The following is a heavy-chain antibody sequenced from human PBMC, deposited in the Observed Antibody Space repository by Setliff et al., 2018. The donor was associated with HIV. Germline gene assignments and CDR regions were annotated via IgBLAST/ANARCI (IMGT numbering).Heavy chain of an antibody. D-gene: IGHD6-19*01. CDR3: ARDNGVAGFDY. Sequence: PSETLSLTCTVSGGSISSYYWSWIRQPPGKGLEWIGYIYYSGSTNYNPSLKSRVTISVDTSKDQFSLNLSSATAADTAVYYCARDNGVAGFDYWGQGTLVTVSS. J-gene: IGHJ4*02. CDR2: IYYSGST. V-gene: IGHV4-59*01. CDR1: GGSISSYY.